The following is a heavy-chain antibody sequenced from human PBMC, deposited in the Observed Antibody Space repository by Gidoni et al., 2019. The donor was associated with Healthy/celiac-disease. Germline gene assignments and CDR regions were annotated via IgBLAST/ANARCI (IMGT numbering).Heavy chain of an antibody. D-gene: IGHD6-13*01. J-gene: IGHJ4*02. V-gene: IGHV3-23*04. CDR3: AKGGYSSSWYGVSYYFDY. CDR2: ISGSGGST. CDR1: GFTFSSYA. Sequence: EVQLVESGGGLVQPGGSLRLSCAASGFTFSSYAMSWVRQAPGKGLEWVSAISGSGGSTYYADSVKGRFTISRDNSKNTLYLQMNSLRAEDTAVYYCAKGGYSSSWYGVSYYFDYWGQGTLVTVSS.